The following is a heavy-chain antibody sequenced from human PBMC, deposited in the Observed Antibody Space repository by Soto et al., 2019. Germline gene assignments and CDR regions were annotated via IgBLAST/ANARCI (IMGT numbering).Heavy chain of an antibody. CDR2: IYYSGST. D-gene: IGHD3-3*01. CDR1: GGSISSSSYY. Sequence: SETLSLTCTVSGGSISSSSYYWSWIRQPPGKGLEWIGYIYYSGSTNYNPSLKSRVTISVDTSKNQFSLKLSSVTAADTAVYYCARLTYYDFWSGPLAPDYWGQGTLVTVSS. J-gene: IGHJ4*02. V-gene: IGHV4-61*01. CDR3: ARLTYYDFWSGPLAPDY.